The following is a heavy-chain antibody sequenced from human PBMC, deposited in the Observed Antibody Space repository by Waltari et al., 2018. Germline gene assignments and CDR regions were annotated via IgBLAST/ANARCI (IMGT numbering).Heavy chain of an antibody. V-gene: IGHV3-73*01. J-gene: IGHJ4*02. Sequence: EVQVVESGGGLVQPGGSLKLSCATSGFSFSGSSIHWVRQTSGKGLELVGRIRREPYNDATAYSASVKGRFTISRDDSKNTAFLQMNSLMTEDTAVYYCSGGEVTGTDFWGQGTLVTVSS. CDR1: GFSFSGSS. D-gene: IGHD6-19*01. CDR2: IRREPYNDAT. CDR3: SGGEVTGTDF.